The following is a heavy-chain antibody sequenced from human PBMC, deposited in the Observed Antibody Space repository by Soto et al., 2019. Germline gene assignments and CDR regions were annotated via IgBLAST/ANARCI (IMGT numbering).Heavy chain of an antibody. Sequence: SETLSLTCAVYGGSFSGYYWSWIRQPPGKGLEWIGEINHSGSTNYNPSLKSRVTISVDTSKNQFSLKLSSVTAADTAVYYCARASGGNSGWGHWSDPWGQGTLVTVSS. V-gene: IGHV4-34*01. D-gene: IGHD2-21*02. CDR3: ARASGGNSGWGHWSDP. CDR1: GGSFSGYY. J-gene: IGHJ5*02. CDR2: INHSGST.